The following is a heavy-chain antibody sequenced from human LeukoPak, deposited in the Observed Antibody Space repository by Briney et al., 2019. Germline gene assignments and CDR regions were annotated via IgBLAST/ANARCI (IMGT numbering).Heavy chain of an antibody. D-gene: IGHD2-2*01. V-gene: IGHV1-69*04. CDR1: GGTFSSYA. CDR2: IIPILGIA. J-gene: IGHJ6*02. Sequence: SVKVSCKASGGTFSSYAISWVRQPPGQGLEWMGRIIPILGIANYAQKFQGRVTITADKSTSTAYMELSSLRSEDTAVYYCARAYCSSTSCLAKYYYGMDVWGQGTTVTVSS. CDR3: ARAYCSSTSCLAKYYYGMDV.